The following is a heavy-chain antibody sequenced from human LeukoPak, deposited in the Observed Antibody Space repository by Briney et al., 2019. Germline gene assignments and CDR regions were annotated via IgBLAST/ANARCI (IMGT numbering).Heavy chain of an antibody. CDR2: ICRIGGST. CDR3: ARDRYCGGDCYYWHFDL. CDR1: GFTFSSYA. V-gene: IGHV3-23*01. J-gene: IGHJ2*01. D-gene: IGHD2-21*02. Sequence: GGSLRLSCAASGFTFSSYAMSWVRQAPGKGLEWVSAICRIGGSTYYADSVKGRFTISRDNSKDTLYLQMNNLRVEDTAVYYCARDRYCGGDCYYWHFDLWGRGTLVTVSS.